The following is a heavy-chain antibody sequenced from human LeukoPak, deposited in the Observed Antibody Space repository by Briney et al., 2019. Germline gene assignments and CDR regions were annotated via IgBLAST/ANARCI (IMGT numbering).Heavy chain of an antibody. J-gene: IGHJ6*04. Sequence: GGSLRLSCAASGFTFSSYGMHWVRQAPGKGLEWVAVISYDGSNKYYADSVKGRLTISRDNSKNTLYLQMNSLRAEDTAVYYCAKDRTHITMVRGVMGYYGMDVWGKGTTVTVSS. CDR2: ISYDGSNK. D-gene: IGHD3-10*01. CDR1: GFTFSSYG. CDR3: AKDRTHITMVRGVMGYYGMDV. V-gene: IGHV3-30*18.